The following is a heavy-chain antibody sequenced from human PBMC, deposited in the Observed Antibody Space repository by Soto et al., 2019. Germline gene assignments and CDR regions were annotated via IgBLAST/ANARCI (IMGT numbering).Heavy chain of an antibody. V-gene: IGHV1-24*01. CDR2: FYPEDGET. CDR1: GYTLTELS. Sequence: GASVKVSCKVSGYTLTELSMHWVRQAPGKGLEWMGVFYPEDGETIYAQKFQGRVTMTEDTSTDTAYMELSSLRSEETAVYYCATESKKRTYYYGSGSYPREGDYWGQGTLVTVSS. CDR3: ATESKKRTYYYGSGSYPREGDY. D-gene: IGHD3-10*01. J-gene: IGHJ4*02.